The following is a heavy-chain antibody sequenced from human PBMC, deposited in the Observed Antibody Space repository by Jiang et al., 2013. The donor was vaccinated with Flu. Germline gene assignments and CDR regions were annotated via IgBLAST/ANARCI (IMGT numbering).Heavy chain of an antibody. CDR3: AKIFCTITTCPTYYYGMDV. CDR2: ISGSGHRT. J-gene: IGHJ6*02. D-gene: IGHD3-9*01. CDR1: GFTFSNYA. V-gene: IGHV3-23*01. Sequence: ESGGGLVQPGGSLRLSCAASGFTFSNYAMNWVRRAPGTGLEWVSAISGSGHRTYYIDSVKGRFTVSRDNSNNMLYLHMDSLRAEDTAVYYCAKIFCTITTCPTYYYGMDVWGQGTTVTVSS.